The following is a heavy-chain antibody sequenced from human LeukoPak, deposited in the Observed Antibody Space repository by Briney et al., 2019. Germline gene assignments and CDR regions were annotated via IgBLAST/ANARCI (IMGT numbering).Heavy chain of an antibody. Sequence: SETLSLTCTVSGGSISSYYWSWIRQPPGKGLEWIGYIYYSGSTNYNPSLKSRVTISVDTSKNQFSLKLSSVTAADTAVYYCARVLYHYYDSSGYLDYWGQGTLVTVSS. CDR1: GGSISSYY. CDR3: ARVLYHYYDSSGYLDY. J-gene: IGHJ4*02. CDR2: IYYSGST. V-gene: IGHV4-59*01. D-gene: IGHD3-22*01.